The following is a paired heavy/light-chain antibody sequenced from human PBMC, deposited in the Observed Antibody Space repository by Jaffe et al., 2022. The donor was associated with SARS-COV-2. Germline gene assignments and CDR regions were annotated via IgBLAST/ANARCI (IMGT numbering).Heavy chain of an antibody. CDR2: IIPILGIA. D-gene: IGHD1-26*01. Sequence: QVQLVQSGAEVKKPGSSVKVSCKASGGTFSSYTISWVRQAPGQGLEWMGRIIPILGIANYAQKFQGRVTITADKSTSTAYMELSSLRSEDTAVYYCARFRGVGATTYYYGMDVWGQGTTVTVSS. CDR3: ARFRGVGATTYYYGMDV. J-gene: IGHJ6*02. CDR1: GGTFSSYT. V-gene: IGHV1-69*02.
Light chain of an antibody. CDR2: WAS. CDR1: QSVLYSSNNKNY. Sequence: DIVMTQSPDSLAVSLGERATINCKSSQSVLYSSNNKNYLAWYQQKPGQPPKLLIYWASTRESGVPDRFSGSGSGTDFTLTISSLQAEDVAVYYCQQYYSTPPDFGQGTRLEIK. CDR3: QQYYSTPPD. J-gene: IGKJ5*01. V-gene: IGKV4-1*01.